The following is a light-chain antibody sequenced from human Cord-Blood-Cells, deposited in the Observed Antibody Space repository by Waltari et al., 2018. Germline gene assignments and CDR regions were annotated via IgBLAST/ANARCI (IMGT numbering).Light chain of an antibody. J-gene: IGLJ2*01. CDR3: CSYAGSYTYVV. CDR1: SSDVGGYNY. CDR2: DVS. Sequence: SALTQPRSVSGSPGQSVTISCTGTSSDVGGYNYVSLYQQHPGKAPKLMIYDVSKRPSGVPDRFSGSKSGNTASLTISGLQAEDEADYYCCSYAGSYTYVVFGGGTKLTVL. V-gene: IGLV2-11*01.